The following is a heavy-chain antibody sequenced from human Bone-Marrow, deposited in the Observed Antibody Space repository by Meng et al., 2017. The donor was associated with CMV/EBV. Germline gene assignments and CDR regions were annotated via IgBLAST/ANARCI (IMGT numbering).Heavy chain of an antibody. CDR1: KYTFTTYY. D-gene: IGHD2-15*01. J-gene: IGHJ6*02. V-gene: IGHV1-46*01. CDR2: INPSGGST. Sequence: ASVKVSCKASKYTFTTYYIHWVRQAPGQGLEWMGIINPSGGSTSYAQKFQGRVTMTRDTSTSTVYMELSSLRSEDTAVYYCARDLVVAAQGDYYYYGMDVWGQGNTVTLSS. CDR3: ARDLVVAAQGDYYYYGMDV.